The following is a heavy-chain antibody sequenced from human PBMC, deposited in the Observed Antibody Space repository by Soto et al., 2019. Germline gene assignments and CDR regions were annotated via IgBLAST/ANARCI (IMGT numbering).Heavy chain of an antibody. CDR2: IWYDGSNK. CDR3: ARDYSSGWSPPYGMDV. Sequence: GGSLRLSCAASGFTFSSYGMHWVRQAPGKGLEWVAVIWYDGSNKYYADSVKGRFTISRDNSKNTLYLQMNSLRAEDTAVYYCARDYSSGWSPPYGMDVWGQGTTVTVSS. J-gene: IGHJ6*02. V-gene: IGHV3-33*01. D-gene: IGHD6-19*01. CDR1: GFTFSSYG.